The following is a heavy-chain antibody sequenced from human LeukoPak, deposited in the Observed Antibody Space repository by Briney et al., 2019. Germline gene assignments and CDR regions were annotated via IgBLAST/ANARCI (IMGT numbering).Heavy chain of an antibody. J-gene: IGHJ2*01. CDR3: ARRDWTQLHWYFDL. D-gene: IGHD5-18*01. Sequence: PSETLSLTCTVSGGSISSYYWSWIRQPPGKGLEWIGYIYYSGSTNYNPSLKSRVTISVDTSKNQFSLKLSSVTAADTAVYYCARRDWTQLHWYFDLWGRGTLVTVSS. V-gene: IGHV4-59*08. CDR1: GGSISSYY. CDR2: IYYSGST.